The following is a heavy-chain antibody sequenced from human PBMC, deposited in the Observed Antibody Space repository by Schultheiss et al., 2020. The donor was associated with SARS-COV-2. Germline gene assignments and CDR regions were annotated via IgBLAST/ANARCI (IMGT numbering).Heavy chain of an antibody. J-gene: IGHJ3*02. CDR1: GFTFSSYA. V-gene: IGHV3-23*01. CDR2: ISGSGGST. D-gene: IGHD3-22*01. Sequence: GGSLRLSCAASGFTFSSYAMSWVRQAPGKGLEWVSAISGSGGSTYYADSVKSRFTISRDNSKNTLYLQMNSLRAEDTAVYYCAKGVGWITMIVVGDAFDIWGQGTMVTVSS. CDR3: AKGVGWITMIVVGDAFDI.